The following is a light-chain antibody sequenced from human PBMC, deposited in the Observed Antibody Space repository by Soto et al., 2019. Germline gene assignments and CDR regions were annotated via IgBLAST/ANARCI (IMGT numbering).Light chain of an antibody. CDR2: YDS. CDR3: QVWDSSSDHPVV. J-gene: IGLJ2*01. CDR1: NNGSKS. V-gene: IGLV3-21*04. Sequence: SYELTQPPSVSVAPGKTARITCGGNNNGSKSVHWYQQKPGQAPVLVIYYDSDRPSGIPERFSGSNSGNTATLTISRVEAGDEADYYCQVWDSSSDHPVVFGGGTKVTVL.